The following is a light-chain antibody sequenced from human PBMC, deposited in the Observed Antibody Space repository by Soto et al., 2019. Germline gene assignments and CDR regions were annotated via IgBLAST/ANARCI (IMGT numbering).Light chain of an antibody. CDR1: SSDVGGYNY. CDR3: CSYAGRYTYV. J-gene: IGLJ1*01. Sequence: QSVLTQPRSVSGSPGQSVTISCTGTSSDVGGYNYVSWYQQHPGKAPKLXIXXXXKRPSGVPDSFSGSKSGYTASLTISGLQTEDEADYYCCSYAGRYTYVFGTGTKSPS. V-gene: IGLV2-11*01. CDR2: XXX.